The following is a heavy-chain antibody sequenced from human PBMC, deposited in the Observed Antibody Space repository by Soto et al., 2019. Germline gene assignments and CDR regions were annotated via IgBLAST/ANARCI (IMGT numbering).Heavy chain of an antibody. CDR2: ISSSSSYI. J-gene: IGHJ4*02. D-gene: IGHD1-26*01. CDR1: GFIFSSYS. Sequence: GGSLRLSCAASGFIFSSYSMNWVRQAPGKGLEWVSFISSSSSYIYYADSVKGRFTISRDNAKNSLYLQMNSLRADDTAVYYCVREMYSGNYHYFDYWGLGTLVTVSS. V-gene: IGHV3-21*01. CDR3: VREMYSGNYHYFDY.